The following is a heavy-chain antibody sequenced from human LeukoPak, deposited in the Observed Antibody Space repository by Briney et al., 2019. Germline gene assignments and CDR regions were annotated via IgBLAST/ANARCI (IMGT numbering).Heavy chain of an antibody. CDR2: ISSVGNYI. D-gene: IGHD1-26*01. Sequence: PGGSLRLSCAAAAFTFSNYARNWVRPAPGQGLEWVSSISSVGNYIYYTDSVKGRFTVSRDNAKNSLYLQMNSLRVEDTAVYYCAREVGPTDYWGQGTLVTVSS. CDR3: AREVGPTDY. V-gene: IGHV3-21*01. J-gene: IGHJ4*02. CDR1: AFTFSNYA.